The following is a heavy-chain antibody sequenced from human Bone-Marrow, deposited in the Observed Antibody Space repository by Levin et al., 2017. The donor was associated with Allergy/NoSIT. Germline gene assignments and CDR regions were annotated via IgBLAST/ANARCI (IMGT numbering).Heavy chain of an antibody. CDR3: VRDSQYIFPCHFAY. CDR2: VSSDGIEK. J-gene: IGHJ4*02. D-gene: IGHD3-9*01. V-gene: IGHV3-30*03. Sequence: GGSLRLSCKASRFLFNNYAMYWVRRAPGKGLEWVAVVSSDGIEKHYADSVKGRFNISRDNSKNMVYLDMNSLRAEDTAIYYCVRDSQYIFPCHFAYWGQGAVVTVSS. CDR1: RFLFNNYA.